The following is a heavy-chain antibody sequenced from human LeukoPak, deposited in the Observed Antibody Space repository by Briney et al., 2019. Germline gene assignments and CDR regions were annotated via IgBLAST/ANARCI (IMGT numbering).Heavy chain of an antibody. J-gene: IGHJ4*02. CDR1: GFTFSSYA. CDR2: ISGSGGTT. V-gene: IGHV3-23*01. D-gene: IGHD3-10*01. Sequence: GGSLRLSCAASGFTFSSYAMSWVRQAPGKGLEWVSGISGSGGTTYYADSVKGRFTISRDNSKNTLYLQMNSLRAEDTAVYYCAKDRGNTMVRGITAFDYWGQGTLVTVSS. CDR3: AKDRGNTMVRGITAFDY.